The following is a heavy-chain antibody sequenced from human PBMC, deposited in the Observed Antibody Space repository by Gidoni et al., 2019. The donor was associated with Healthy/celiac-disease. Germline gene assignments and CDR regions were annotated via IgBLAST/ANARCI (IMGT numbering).Heavy chain of an antibody. D-gene: IGHD3-3*01. CDR2: MDPSDSYT. V-gene: IGHV5-10-1*03. CDR1: GYRFTSYW. CDR3: ATYDFWSGYYIY. Sequence: QLVQSGAEVNKPGESLRISCKGAGYRFTSYWISWVRQMPGKGLDWMGRMDPSDSYTNYSPSFQGHVSISADKPISTAYLQWSSLKASDTAMYYCATYDFWSGYYIYWGQGTLVTVSS. J-gene: IGHJ4*02.